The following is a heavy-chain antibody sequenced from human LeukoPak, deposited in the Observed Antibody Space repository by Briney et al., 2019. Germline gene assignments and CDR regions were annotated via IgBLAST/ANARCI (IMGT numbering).Heavy chain of an antibody. D-gene: IGHD1-14*01. Sequence: TGGSLRLSCAASGFTFSNAWMSWVRQAPGKGLEWVGRIKSKTDGGTTDYAAPVKGRFTISRDDSKNTLYLQMNSLKTEDTAVYYCTTGSITTGGIFDYWGQGTLVTVSS. V-gene: IGHV3-15*01. CDR1: GFTFSNAW. CDR2: IKSKTDGGTT. CDR3: TTGSITTGGIFDY. J-gene: IGHJ4*02.